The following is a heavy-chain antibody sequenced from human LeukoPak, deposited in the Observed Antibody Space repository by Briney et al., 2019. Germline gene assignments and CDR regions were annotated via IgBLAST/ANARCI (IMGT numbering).Heavy chain of an antibody. J-gene: IGHJ4*02. D-gene: IGHD2-15*01. Sequence: GGSLRLSCAASGFTFSSSWMHWVCQAPEKGLEWVADIKCDGSEKYYVDSVKGRLTISRDNAKNSLYLQVNSLRAEDMTVYYCAGEVVAATYAYWGQGTLVTVSS. CDR2: IKCDGSEK. V-gene: IGHV3-52*01. CDR1: GFTFSSSW. CDR3: AGEVVAATYAY.